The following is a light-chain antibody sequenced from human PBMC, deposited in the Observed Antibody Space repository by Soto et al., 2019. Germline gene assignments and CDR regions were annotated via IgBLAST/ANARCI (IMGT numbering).Light chain of an antibody. V-gene: IGLV2-8*01. J-gene: IGLJ2*01. CDR1: SSDVGGYNY. CDR3: SSYAGSQRVV. Sequence: QPVLTQPPSASGSPGQSVTISCTGTSSDVGGYNYVSWYQQHPGKAPKLMIYEVSKRPSGVPDRFSGSKSGNTASLTVSGLQAEDEADYYCSSYAGSQRVVFGGGTKLTVL. CDR2: EVS.